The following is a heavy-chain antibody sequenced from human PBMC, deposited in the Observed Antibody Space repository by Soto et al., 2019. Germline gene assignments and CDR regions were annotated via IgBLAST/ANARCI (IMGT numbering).Heavy chain of an antibody. CDR2: IYHSGGT. D-gene: IGHD3-22*01. J-gene: IGHJ6*02. CDR1: GGSISSSNW. V-gene: IGHV4-4*02. Sequence: QVQLQESGPGLVKPSGTLSLTCAVSGGSISSSNWWSWVRQPPGKGLEWIGEIYHSGGTNYNPSLKCRVTIAVDKSKNPFSLKLSSVTAADTAVYYCAKSPDSSGYYPRWYYYGMDVWGQGTTVTVSS. CDR3: AKSPDSSGYYPRWYYYGMDV.